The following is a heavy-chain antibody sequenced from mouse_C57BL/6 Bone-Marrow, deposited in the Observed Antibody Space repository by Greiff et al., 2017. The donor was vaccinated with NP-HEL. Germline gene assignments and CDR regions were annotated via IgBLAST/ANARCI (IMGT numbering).Heavy chain of an antibody. D-gene: IGHD2-10*01. CDR3: ARWSYYGTLDY. Sequence: QQSGAELVKPGASVKLSCKASGYTFTSYWMQWVKQRPGQGLEWIGEIDPSDSYTNYNQKFKGKATLTVDTSSSTAYMQLSSLTSEDSAVYYCARWSYYGTLDYWGQGTTLTVSS. J-gene: IGHJ2*01. V-gene: IGHV1-50*01. CDR2: IDPSDSYT. CDR1: GYTFTSYW.